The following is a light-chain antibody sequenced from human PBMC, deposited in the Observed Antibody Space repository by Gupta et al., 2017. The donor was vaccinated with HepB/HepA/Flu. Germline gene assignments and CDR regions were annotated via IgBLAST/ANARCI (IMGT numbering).Light chain of an antibody. CDR3: QSYDSSLSVL. J-gene: IGLJ2*01. V-gene: IGLV1-40*01. CDR2: GNS. CDR1: SSNIGAGYD. Sequence: QSVLPQPPSVSGAPGSRVPISCTGSSSNIGAGYDVHWYQQLPGTAPKLLIYGNSTRPSGVPDRFSGSKSGTSASLAITGLQAEDEADYYCQSYDSSLSVLFGGGTKLTVL.